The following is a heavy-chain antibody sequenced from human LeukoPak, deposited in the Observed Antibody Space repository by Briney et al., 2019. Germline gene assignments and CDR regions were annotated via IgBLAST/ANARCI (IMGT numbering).Heavy chain of an antibody. J-gene: IGHJ4*02. CDR1: GFTFSTYS. CDR3: VRSLELGF. Sequence: TGGSLRLSCAASGFTFSTYSMNWVRQDPGKGLEWVSYISSSSSSIYYADSVKGRFTISRDNAKNSLYLQVNSLRDEDTAVYYCVRSLELGFWGQGTLLTVSS. CDR2: ISSSSSSI. V-gene: IGHV3-48*02.